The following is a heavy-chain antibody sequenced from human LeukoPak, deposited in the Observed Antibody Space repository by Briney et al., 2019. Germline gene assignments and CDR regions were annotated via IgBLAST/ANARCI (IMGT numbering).Heavy chain of an antibody. Sequence: GGSLRLSCAASGFXFSNYAMHWVRQAPGKGLEWVAGISYDGSKKYYADSVKGRFTISRDNSKNTLYLQMNSLRADDTAMYYCAKRYDTTVYSINFDYWGQGTLVTVSS. CDR2: ISYDGSKK. J-gene: IGHJ4*02. V-gene: IGHV3-30*18. D-gene: IGHD3-22*01. CDR3: AKRYDTTVYSINFDY. CDR1: GFXFSNYA.